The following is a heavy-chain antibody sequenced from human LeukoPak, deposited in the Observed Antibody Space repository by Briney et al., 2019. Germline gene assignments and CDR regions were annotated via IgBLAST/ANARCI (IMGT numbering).Heavy chain of an antibody. CDR1: GFTVSSNY. J-gene: IGHJ3*02. D-gene: IGHD3-22*01. CDR2: IKSKTDGGTT. V-gene: IGHV3-15*01. CDR3: TTVFVWTWSSDPSPKGSDAFDI. Sequence: GGSLRLSCAASGFTVSSNYMSWVRQAPGKGLEWVGRIKSKTDGGTTDYAAPVKGRFTISRDDSKNTLYLQMHSLKTEDTAVYYCTTVFVWTWSSDPSPKGSDAFDIWGQGTMVTVSS.